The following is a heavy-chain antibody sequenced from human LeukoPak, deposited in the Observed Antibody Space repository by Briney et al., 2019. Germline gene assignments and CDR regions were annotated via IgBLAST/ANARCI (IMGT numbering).Heavy chain of an antibody. CDR3: ARSPTSWYFDY. Sequence: GGSLRLSCAASGFTFSSYSMNWVRQAPGKGLEWVSSISSSSSYIYYADSVKGRFTISRDNSKDTLYLQMNSLRPEDTSVYYCARSPTSWYFDYWGQGTLVTVSS. V-gene: IGHV3-21*01. CDR2: ISSSSSYI. CDR1: GFTFSSYS. J-gene: IGHJ4*02. D-gene: IGHD2-2*01.